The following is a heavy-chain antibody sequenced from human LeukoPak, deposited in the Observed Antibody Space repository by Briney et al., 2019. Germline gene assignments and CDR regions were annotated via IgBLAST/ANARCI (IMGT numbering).Heavy chain of an antibody. CDR2: ISSSGSTI. CDR1: GFTFSSYE. D-gene: IGHD2-15*01. CDR3: AKWGCSGGSCYPFDY. J-gene: IGHJ4*02. Sequence: PGGSLRLSCAASGFTFSSYEMNWVRQALGKGLEWVSYISSSGSTIYYADSVKGRFTISRDNSKNTLYLQMNSLRAEDTAVYYCAKWGCSGGSCYPFDYWGQGTLVTVSS. V-gene: IGHV3-48*03.